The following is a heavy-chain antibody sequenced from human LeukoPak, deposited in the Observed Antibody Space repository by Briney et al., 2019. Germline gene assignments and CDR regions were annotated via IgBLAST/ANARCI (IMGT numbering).Heavy chain of an antibody. Sequence: GGSLRLSCAASGFTFSRYAMSWVRQAPGKGLEWVSTISDSGSTYYADSVKGRFTISRDNSKNTLYPQMNSLRAEDTALYSCAKTISGYCTRTSCLNWFDPWGPGTLVTVSS. CDR3: AKTISGYCTRTSCLNWFDP. D-gene: IGHD2-2*03. CDR1: GFTFSRYA. J-gene: IGHJ5*02. CDR2: ISDSGST. V-gene: IGHV3-23*01.